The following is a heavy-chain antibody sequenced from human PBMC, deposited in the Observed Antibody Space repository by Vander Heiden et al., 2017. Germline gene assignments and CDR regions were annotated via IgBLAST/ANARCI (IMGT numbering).Heavy chain of an antibody. CDR3: ARELAVAGRDY. CDR2: ISSSGSTI. Sequence: QVQLVDSGGGLFKPGGFLRLSCDASEFTFSNYYMSWIRQAPGKGLEWISYISSSGSTIYYADSVKGRFTISRDNAKNSLYLQMNSLRAEDTAVYYCARELAVAGRDYWGQGTLVTVSS. CDR1: EFTFSNYY. D-gene: IGHD6-19*01. V-gene: IGHV3-11*01. J-gene: IGHJ4*02.